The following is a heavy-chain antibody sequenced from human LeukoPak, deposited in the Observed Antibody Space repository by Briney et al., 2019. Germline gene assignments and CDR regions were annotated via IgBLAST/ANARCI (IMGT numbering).Heavy chain of an antibody. V-gene: IGHV4-31*03. CDR2: IYYSGST. J-gene: IGHJ4*02. Sequence: SETLSLTCTVSGGSISSGGYYWSWIRQHPGKGLEWIGYIYYSGSTYYNPSLKSRVTISVDTSKNQFSLKLSSVTAADTAVYYCARGPYDYVWGSYRFTPPMDYWGQGTLVTVSS. CDR3: ARGPYDYVWGSYRFTPPMDY. D-gene: IGHD3-16*02. CDR1: GGSISSGGYY.